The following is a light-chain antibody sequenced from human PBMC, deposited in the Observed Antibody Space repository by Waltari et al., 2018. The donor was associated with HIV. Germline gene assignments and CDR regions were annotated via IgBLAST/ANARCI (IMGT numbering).Light chain of an antibody. CDR3: QQYNTWSLS. CDR1: QNIINN. J-gene: IGKJ4*01. V-gene: IGKV3-15*01. Sequence: EIVMTQSPATLSVSPGERATLSCRASQNIINNLAWYQQKPGQAPRLLIYGASTRATSIPARFSGSGYGTDFTLTINSLQSEDIAGYYCQQYNTWSLSFGGGTKVEIK. CDR2: GAS.